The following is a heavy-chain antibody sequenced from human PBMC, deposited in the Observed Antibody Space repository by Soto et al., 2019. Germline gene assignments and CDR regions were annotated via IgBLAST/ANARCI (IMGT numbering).Heavy chain of an antibody. V-gene: IGHV1-18*01. D-gene: IGHD2-2*01. CDR3: ARDGVVPVSYYYYGMDV. CDR1: GYTFTSYG. J-gene: IGHJ6*02. Sequence: ASVKVSCKASGYTFTSYGISWVRQAPGQGLEWMGWISAYNGNTNYAQKLQGRVTMTTDTSTSTAYMELRSLRSDDTAVYYCARDGVVPVSYYYYGMDVWGQGTTVTVSS. CDR2: ISAYNGNT.